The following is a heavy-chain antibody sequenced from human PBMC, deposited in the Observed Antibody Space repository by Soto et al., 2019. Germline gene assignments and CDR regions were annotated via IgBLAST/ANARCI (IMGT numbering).Heavy chain of an antibody. D-gene: IGHD2-2*01. CDR3: ATLPAAMADAFDI. CDR1: GGSISSYY. V-gene: IGHV4-59*08. J-gene: IGHJ3*02. Sequence: QVQLQESGPGLVKPSETLSLTCTVSGGSISSYYWSWIRQPPGKGLEWIGYIYYSGSTNYNPSLKSRVTISVDTSKNQFSLKLSSVTASDTAVYYCATLPAAMADAFDIWGQGTMVTVSS. CDR2: IYYSGST.